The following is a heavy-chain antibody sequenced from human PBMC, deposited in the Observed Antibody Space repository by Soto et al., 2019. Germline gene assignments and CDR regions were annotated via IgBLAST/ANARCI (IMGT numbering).Heavy chain of an antibody. CDR3: ARGTTLPTVTTGYYFDY. CDR2: IYYSGST. CDR1: GGSISSYY. D-gene: IGHD4-4*01. Sequence: SETLSLTCTVSGGSISSYYWSWIRQPPGKGLEWIRYIYYSGSTNYNPSLKSRVTISVDTSKNQFSLKLSSVTAADTAVYYCARGTTLPTVTTGYYFDYWGQGTLVTVSS. J-gene: IGHJ4*02. V-gene: IGHV4-59*01.